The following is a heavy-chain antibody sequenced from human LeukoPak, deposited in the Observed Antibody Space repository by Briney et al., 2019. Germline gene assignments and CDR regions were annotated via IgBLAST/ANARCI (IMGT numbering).Heavy chain of an antibody. CDR1: GGSISSHY. CDR3: ARGKDYYDSSGYSNWFDP. D-gene: IGHD3-22*01. J-gene: IGHJ5*02. V-gene: IGHV4-59*11. CDR2: IYYSGST. Sequence: PSETLSLTCTVSGGSISSHYWSWIRQPPGKGLDCIGYIYYSGSTNYNPSLKSRVTISVDTSKNQFSLKLSSVTAADTAVYYCARGKDYYDSSGYSNWFDPWGQGTLVTVSS.